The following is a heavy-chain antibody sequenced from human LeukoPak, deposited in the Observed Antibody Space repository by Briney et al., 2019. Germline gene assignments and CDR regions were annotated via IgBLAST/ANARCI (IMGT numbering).Heavy chain of an antibody. Sequence: GGSLRLSCAASGLTVSSNYMSWVRQAPGKGLEWVAVISYDGSNKYYADSVKGRFTISRDNSKNTLYLQKNSLRAEDTAVYYCARDRGPGFDSGSDYYYYGMDVWGQGTTVTVSS. CDR2: ISYDGSNK. D-gene: IGHD3-10*01. CDR3: ARDRGPGFDSGSDYYYYGMDV. V-gene: IGHV3-30-3*01. CDR1: GLTVSSNY. J-gene: IGHJ6*02.